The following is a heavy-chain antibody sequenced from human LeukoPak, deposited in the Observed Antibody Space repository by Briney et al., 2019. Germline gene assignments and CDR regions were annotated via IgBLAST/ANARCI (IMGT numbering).Heavy chain of an antibody. CDR2: ISSSGSTI. V-gene: IGHV3-48*03. CDR1: GFTFSSYE. J-gene: IGHJ4*02. CDR3: ARSVDHIDY. D-gene: IGHD5-12*01. Sequence: GGSLRLSCAASGFTFSSYEMNWVRQAPGKGLEWVSYISSSGSTIYYADSVKGRFTISRDNAKNSLYLQMNSLRAEDTAVYYCARSVDHIDYWGQGTLVTVSS.